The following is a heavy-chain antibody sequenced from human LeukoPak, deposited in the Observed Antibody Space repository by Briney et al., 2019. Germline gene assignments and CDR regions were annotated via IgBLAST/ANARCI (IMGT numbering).Heavy chain of an antibody. CDR2: INPSDSDT. Sequence: GESLKISCKGSGYSFTNYWIGWVRQMPGKGLEWMGIINPSDSDTRYSPSFQGQVTISADKSISTAYLQWGSPKASDTAMYYCARSISSGWSYIDYWGQGTLVTVSS. CDR1: GYSFTNYW. V-gene: IGHV5-51*01. CDR3: ARSISSGWSYIDY. J-gene: IGHJ4*02. D-gene: IGHD6-19*01.